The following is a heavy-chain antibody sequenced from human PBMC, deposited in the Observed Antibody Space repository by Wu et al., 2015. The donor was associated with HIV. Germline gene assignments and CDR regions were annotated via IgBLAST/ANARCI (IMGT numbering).Heavy chain of an antibody. J-gene: IGHJ5*02. CDR1: GGTFSSYA. CDR3: ARDPPSDSSGRESEHNWFDP. D-gene: IGHD3-22*01. CDR2: IIPIFGTA. Sequence: QVQLVQSGAEVKKPGSSVKVSCKASGGTFSSYAISWVRQAPGQGLEWMGGIIPIFGTANYAQKFQGRVTITADESTSTAYMELSSLRSEDTAVYYCARDPPSDSSGRESEHNWFDPWGQGTLVTVSS. V-gene: IGHV1-69*12.